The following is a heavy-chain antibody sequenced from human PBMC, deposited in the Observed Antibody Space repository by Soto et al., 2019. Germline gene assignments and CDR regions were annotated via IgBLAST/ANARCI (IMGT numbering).Heavy chain of an antibody. CDR2: IYWDDVQ. CDR1: GFSLSTSGVG. J-gene: IGHJ4*02. V-gene: IGHV2-5*02. Sequence: QITLKESGPTLVKPTQTLTLTCTFSGFSLSTSGVGVGWIRQPPGKALEWLALIYWDDVQRYSPSVKSRLTITKDTSKTQVVLTMTNMDPVDTATYYCAVLLGGDGDKPFFDYGGQGTLVTVSS. D-gene: IGHD3-16*01. CDR3: AVLLGGDGDKPFFDY.